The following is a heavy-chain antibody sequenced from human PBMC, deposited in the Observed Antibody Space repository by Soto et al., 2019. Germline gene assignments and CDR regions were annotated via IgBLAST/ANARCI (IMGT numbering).Heavy chain of an antibody. CDR1: GFTFRSYR. Sequence: GESLKISCAAFGFTFRSYRMNWVRQAPGKGLEWGSSISSSSSYIYYADSVKGRFTISRDNAKNSLYLQMNSLRAEDTAVYYCARETTLDYWGQGTLVTVSS. D-gene: IGHD1-7*01. CDR3: ARETTLDY. CDR2: ISSSSSYI. J-gene: IGHJ4*02. V-gene: IGHV3-21*01.